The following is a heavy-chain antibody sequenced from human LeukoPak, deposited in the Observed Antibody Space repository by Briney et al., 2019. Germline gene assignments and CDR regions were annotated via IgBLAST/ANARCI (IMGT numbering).Heavy chain of an antibody. V-gene: IGHV3-33*01. CDR2: IWYDGSNK. CDR3: ARAYCGGDCSENWFDP. J-gene: IGHJ5*02. Sequence: GGSLRLSCAASGFTFSSYGMHWVRQAPGKGLEWVAVIWYDGSNKYYADSVKGRFTISRDNSKYTLYLQMNSLRAEDTAVYYCARAYCGGDCSENWFDPWGQGTLVTVSS. D-gene: IGHD2-21*02. CDR1: GFTFSSYG.